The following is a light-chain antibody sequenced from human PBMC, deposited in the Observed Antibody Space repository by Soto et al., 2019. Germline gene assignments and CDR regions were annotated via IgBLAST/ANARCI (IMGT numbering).Light chain of an antibody. CDR1: SCDVGGYNY. CDR2: DVS. Sequence: QSALTQPASVSGSPGQSIAISCTGTSCDVGGYNYVSWYQQHPGKAPKLMIYDVSNRPSGVSNRFSGSKSGNTASLTISGLQPEDEADYYCSSYTSSSTLVFGGGTQLTVL. CDR3: SSYTSSSTLV. V-gene: IGLV2-14*01. J-gene: IGLJ2*01.